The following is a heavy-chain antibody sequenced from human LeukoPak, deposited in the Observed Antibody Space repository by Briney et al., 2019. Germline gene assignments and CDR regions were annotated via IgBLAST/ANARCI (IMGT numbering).Heavy chain of an antibody. D-gene: IGHD3-22*01. CDR1: GYSFTKYW. V-gene: IGHV5-51*01. J-gene: IGHJ3*02. CDR2: IYPGDSDT. CDR3: ATYYYYDSSGYSKGLENDAFDI. Sequence: GESLKISCKGSGYSFTKYWIGWVRQMPGKGLEWMGIIYPGDSDTRYSPSFQGQVTISADKSISTAYLQWSSLKASDTAMYYCATYYYYDSSGYSKGLENDAFDIWGQGTMVTVSS.